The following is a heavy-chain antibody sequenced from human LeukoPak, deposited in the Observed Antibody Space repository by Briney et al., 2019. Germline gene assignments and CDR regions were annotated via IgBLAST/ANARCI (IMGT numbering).Heavy chain of an antibody. J-gene: IGHJ4*02. CDR2: INHSGST. CDR3: ARAPDTYYFDY. D-gene: IGHD3-16*01. Sequence: SSETLSLTCAVYGGSFSGHYWSWIRQPPGKGLEWIGGINHSGSTNYNPSLKSRVTISVDTSKNQFSLKLSSVTAADTAVYYCARAPDTYYFDYWGQGTLVTVSS. V-gene: IGHV4-34*01. CDR1: GGSFSGHY.